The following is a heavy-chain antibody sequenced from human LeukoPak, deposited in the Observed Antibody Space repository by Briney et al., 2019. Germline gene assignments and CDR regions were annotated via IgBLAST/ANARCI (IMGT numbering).Heavy chain of an antibody. CDR2: INHSGST. Sequence: PSETLSLTCAVYGGSFSGYYWSWIRQPPGKGLEWMGEINHSGSTNYNPSLKSRVTISVDTSKNQFSLKLSSVTAADTAVYYCARGWATLPTWREVYYYYYMDVWGKGTTVTVSS. CDR3: ARGWATLPTWREVYYYYYMDV. D-gene: IGHD5-24*01. J-gene: IGHJ6*03. CDR1: GGSFSGYY. V-gene: IGHV4-34*01.